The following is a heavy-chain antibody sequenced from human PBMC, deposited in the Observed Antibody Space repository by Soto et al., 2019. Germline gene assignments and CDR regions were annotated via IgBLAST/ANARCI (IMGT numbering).Heavy chain of an antibody. CDR2: MFPGDSDT. V-gene: IGHV5-51*01. D-gene: IGHD6-19*01. Sequence: GESLKISCKGSGYSFTTYWIGWVRQLPGQGLEWMGVMFPGDSDTRYSPSFQGQVTMSADPSTNTAYLEWSSLKAADSAMYYCARVPDSSLGTIDVWGQGTTVTVYS. CDR3: ARVPDSSLGTIDV. CDR1: GYSFTTYW. J-gene: IGHJ6*02.